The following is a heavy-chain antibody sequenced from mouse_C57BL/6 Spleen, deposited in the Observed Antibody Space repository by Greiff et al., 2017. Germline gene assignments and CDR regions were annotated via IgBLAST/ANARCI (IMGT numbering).Heavy chain of an antibody. Sequence: QVQLQQPGAELVRPGTSVKLSCKASGYTFTSYWMHWVKQRPGQGLEWIGVIDPSDSYTNYNQKFKGKATLTVDKSSSTAYMELNSLTSEDSAVYYCANMITTDYWGQGTTLTVSS. CDR1: GYTFTSYW. D-gene: IGHD2-4*01. J-gene: IGHJ2*01. CDR2: IDPSDSYT. CDR3: ANMITTDY. V-gene: IGHV1-59*01.